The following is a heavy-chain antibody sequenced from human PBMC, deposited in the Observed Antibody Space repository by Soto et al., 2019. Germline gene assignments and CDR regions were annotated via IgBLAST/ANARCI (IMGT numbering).Heavy chain of an antibody. CDR3: ARGGVAARTGRWFDP. V-gene: IGHV4-59*01. D-gene: IGHD6-25*01. CDR2: IHYSGST. CDR1: GGSISNYY. J-gene: IGHJ5*02. Sequence: SATLSLTCTVSGGSISNYYWGWIRQPPGKGLEWIGYIHYSGSTNYNPSLRSRVTISVDTHKNQFSLKVNSMTAADTAIYYCARGGVAARTGRWFDPWGQGTLVTVSS.